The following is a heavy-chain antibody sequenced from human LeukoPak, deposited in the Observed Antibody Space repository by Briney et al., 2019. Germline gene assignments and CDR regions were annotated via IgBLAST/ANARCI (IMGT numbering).Heavy chain of an antibody. D-gene: IGHD2-2*01. Sequence: GESLKISCKGSGYSFTNYWIGWVRQMPGKGLEWMGIIYPGDSDTRYSPSFQGQVTISADKSISTAYLQWSSLKASDTAMYYCARKSSTSLYSAGHEYFQHWGQGTLVTVSS. V-gene: IGHV5-51*01. CDR2: IYPGDSDT. CDR3: ARKSSTSLYSAGHEYFQH. CDR1: GYSFTNYW. J-gene: IGHJ1*01.